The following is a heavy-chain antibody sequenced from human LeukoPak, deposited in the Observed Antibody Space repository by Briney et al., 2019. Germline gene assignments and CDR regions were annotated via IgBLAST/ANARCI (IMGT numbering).Heavy chain of an antibody. CDR3: AREGGYSYGSNNWFDP. CDR2: IIPIFGTA. Sequence: SVKVSCKASGYTFTSYGISWVRQAPGQGLEWMGGIIPIFGTANYAQKFQGRVTITADESTSTAYMELSSLRSEDTAVYYCAREGGYSYGSNNWFDPWGQGTLVTVSS. CDR1: GYTFTSYG. D-gene: IGHD5-18*01. V-gene: IGHV1-69*13. J-gene: IGHJ5*02.